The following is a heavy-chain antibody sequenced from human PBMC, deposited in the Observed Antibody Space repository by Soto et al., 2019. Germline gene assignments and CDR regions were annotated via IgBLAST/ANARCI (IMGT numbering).Heavy chain of an antibody. D-gene: IGHD3-9*01. V-gene: IGHV1-2*06. J-gene: IGHJ3*01. CDR3: ARDSYYDILTGYSRNAFDV. CDR1: GYTFIGHY. Sequence: ASVKVSCKASGYTFIGHYMHWVRQAPGQGLEWMGRINPNSGGTNYAQKFQGRIIMTRDTSISTAYMELSRLRSDDTAVYYCARDSYYDILTGYSRNAFDVWGQGTVVTVSS. CDR2: INPNSGGT.